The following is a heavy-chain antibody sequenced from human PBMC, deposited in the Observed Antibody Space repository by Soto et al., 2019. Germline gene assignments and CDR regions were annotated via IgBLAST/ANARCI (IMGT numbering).Heavy chain of an antibody. CDR1: GYTFTSYD. CDR2: MNPNSGNT. V-gene: IGHV1-8*01. Sequence: ASVKVSCKASGYTFTSYDINWVRQATGQGLEWMGWMNPNSGNTGYAQKFQGRVTMTRNTSISTAYMELSSLRSEDTAVYYCARDSPDFILSGYHDASDIWGQGTMVTVS. CDR3: ARDSPDFILSGYHDASDI. J-gene: IGHJ3*02. D-gene: IGHD3-9*01.